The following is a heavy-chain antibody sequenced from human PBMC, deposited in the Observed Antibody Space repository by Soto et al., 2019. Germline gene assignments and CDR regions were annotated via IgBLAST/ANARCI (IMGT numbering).Heavy chain of an antibody. CDR2: INSDGSST. Sequence: PGGSLRLSCAASGFTFRSYWMQWVRQAPGKGLVWVSWINSDGSSTSYADSVKGRFTISRDNAKNTLYLQMNSLRAEDTAVYYCASGGSSLNFDSWGQGTQVTVSS. CDR3: ASGGSSLNFDS. J-gene: IGHJ4*02. CDR1: GFTFRSYW. D-gene: IGHD6-6*01. V-gene: IGHV3-74*01.